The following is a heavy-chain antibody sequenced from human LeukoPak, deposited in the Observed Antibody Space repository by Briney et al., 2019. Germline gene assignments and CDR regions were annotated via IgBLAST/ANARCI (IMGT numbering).Heavy chain of an antibody. Sequence: SETLSLTCTVSNYSISSGYYWSWIRQPAGKGLEWIGRIYTSGSTNYNPSLKSRVTMSVDTSKNQFSLKLSSVTAADTAVYYCARDHGSWYYDSSGYYPDAFDIWGQGTMVTVSS. D-gene: IGHD3-22*01. CDR2: IYTSGST. CDR1: NYSISSGYY. V-gene: IGHV4-4*07. CDR3: ARDHGSWYYDSSGYYPDAFDI. J-gene: IGHJ3*02.